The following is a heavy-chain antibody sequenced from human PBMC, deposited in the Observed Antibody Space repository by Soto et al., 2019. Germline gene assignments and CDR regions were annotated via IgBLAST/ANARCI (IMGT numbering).Heavy chain of an antibody. CDR1: GFTFDDYA. J-gene: IGHJ6*02. V-gene: IGHV3-9*01. CDR2: ISWNSGSI. Sequence: PGGSLRLSCAASGFTFDDYAMHWVRQAPGKGLEWVSGISWNSGSIGYADSVKGRFTISRDNAKNSLYLQMNSLRAEDTALYYCAKDSGGNSKGGGMDVWGQGTTGTVSS. CDR3: AKDSGGNSKGGGMDV. D-gene: IGHD2-21*02.